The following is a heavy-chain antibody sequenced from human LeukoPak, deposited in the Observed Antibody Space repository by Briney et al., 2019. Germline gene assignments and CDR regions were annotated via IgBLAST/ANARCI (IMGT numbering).Heavy chain of an antibody. CDR3: AKARSSSWSYLES. CDR1: GFAFDDHT. Sequence: GGSLRLSCATSGFAFDDHTMHWVRQLPGKGLEWLSLISWEGSTTYYADSVKDRFTISRDTSKNSLYLQMNSLGTEDTALYYCAKARSSSWSYLESWGQGTLVTVSS. D-gene: IGHD6-13*01. V-gene: IGHV3-43*01. CDR2: ISWEGSTT. J-gene: IGHJ4*02.